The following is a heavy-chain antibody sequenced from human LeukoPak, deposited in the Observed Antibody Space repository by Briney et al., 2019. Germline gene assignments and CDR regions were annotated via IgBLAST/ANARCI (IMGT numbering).Heavy chain of an antibody. V-gene: IGHV1-46*01. Sequence: ASVKVSCKASGYSFADYYMHWVRQAPGQGLEWMGIINPSGGSTSYAQKFQGRVTMTRDMSTSTVYMELSSLRSEDTAVYYCARGLVVVVVAATHFDYWGQGTLVTVSS. CDR3: ARGLVVVVVAATHFDY. D-gene: IGHD2-15*01. CDR2: INPSGGST. CDR1: GYSFADYY. J-gene: IGHJ4*02.